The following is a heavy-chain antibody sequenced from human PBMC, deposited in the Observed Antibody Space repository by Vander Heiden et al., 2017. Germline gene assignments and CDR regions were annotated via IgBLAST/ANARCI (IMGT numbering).Heavy chain of an antibody. CDR3: ASESGSYYHY. CDR1: GYTFIDYY. J-gene: IGHJ4*02. V-gene: IGHV1-2*07. CDR2: INPNSGAT. D-gene: IGHD1-26*01. Sequence: QVPLVQSGAEVKVPAASVKVSCKASGYTFIDYYTHWLRQAPGQGLEWMGWINPNSGATAYAHNFQGRVTVTRDTSISTAYMELSRLTSDDTAVYYCASESGSYYHYWGQGTLVTVSS.